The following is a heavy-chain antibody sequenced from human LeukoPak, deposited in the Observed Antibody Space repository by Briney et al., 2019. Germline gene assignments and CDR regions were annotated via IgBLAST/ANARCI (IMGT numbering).Heavy chain of an antibody. Sequence: SETQSLTCTVSGGYISSYYWSWIRQPPGEGLEWIGYVYYTGSTNYNPSLKSRVSISVDTSKNQFSLKLRSVSAADTAVYYCAREYLGSYGLWGQGTLVTVSS. CDR3: AREYLGSYGL. J-gene: IGHJ4*02. D-gene: IGHD5-18*01. CDR2: VYYTGST. CDR1: GGYISSYY. V-gene: IGHV4-59*01.